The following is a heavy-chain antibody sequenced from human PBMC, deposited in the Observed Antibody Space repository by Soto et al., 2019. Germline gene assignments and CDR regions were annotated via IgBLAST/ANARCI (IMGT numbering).Heavy chain of an antibody. CDR3: AKGDDLWSGFDY. J-gene: IGHJ4*02. V-gene: IGHV3-23*01. CDR2: ISGSGGST. D-gene: IGHD3-10*02. CDR1: GFTFSTYA. Sequence: VQVMESGGGVVQPGRSLRLSCVASGFTFSTYAFHWVRQAPGKGLEWVSAISGSGGSTYYADSVKGRFTISRDNSKNTLYLQMNSLRAEDTAVYYCAKGDDLWSGFDYWGQGTLVTVSS.